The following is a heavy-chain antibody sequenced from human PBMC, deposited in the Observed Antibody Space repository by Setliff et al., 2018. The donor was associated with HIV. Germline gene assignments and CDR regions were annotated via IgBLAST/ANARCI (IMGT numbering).Heavy chain of an antibody. CDR3: ARRPPRYCSSSSCYRDWFDP. CDR1: GVSISNYY. V-gene: IGHV4-59*12. J-gene: IGHJ5*02. D-gene: IGHD2-2*01. CDR2: IYSNGGT. Sequence: SETLSLTCNVSGVSISNYYWSWIRQPPGKGLEYIGYIYSNGGTNYNPSLKSRVTISVDTSKNQFSLRLSSVTAADTAVYYCARRPPRYCSSSSCYRDWFDPWGQGTQVTVSS.